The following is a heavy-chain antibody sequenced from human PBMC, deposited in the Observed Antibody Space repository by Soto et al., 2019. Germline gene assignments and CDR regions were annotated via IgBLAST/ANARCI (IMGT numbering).Heavy chain of an antibody. D-gene: IGHD3-16*01. CDR3: ARRAGSRWGY. CDR1: GGSFSGYY. CDR2: INHSGST. V-gene: IGHV4-34*01. Sequence: QVQLQQWGAGLLKPSETLSLTCAVYGGSFSGYYWSWIRQPPGKGLEWIGEINHSGSTNYNPSLKSRVTISVDTSKNQFSRKRSSVTAADTAVYYCARRAGSRWGYWGQGTLVTVSS. J-gene: IGHJ4*02.